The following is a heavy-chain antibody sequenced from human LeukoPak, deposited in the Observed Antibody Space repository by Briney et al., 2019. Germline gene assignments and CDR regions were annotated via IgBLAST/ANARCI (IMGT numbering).Heavy chain of an antibody. CDR1: GFTFSNAW. V-gene: IGHV3-15*01. CDR3: TTDRFRGGSSSWYSRYYYYGMDV. Sequence: NPGGSLRLSCAASGFTFSNAWMSWVRQAPGKGLEWVGRIKSKTDGGTTDYAAPVKGRFTISRDDSKNTLYLQMNSLKTEDTAVYYCTTDRFRGGSSSWYSRYYYYGMDVWGQGTTVTVSS. J-gene: IGHJ6*02. CDR2: IKSKTDGGTT. D-gene: IGHD6-13*01.